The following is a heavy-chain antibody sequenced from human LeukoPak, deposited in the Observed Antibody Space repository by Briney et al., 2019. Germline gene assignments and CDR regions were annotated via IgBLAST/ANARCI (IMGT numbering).Heavy chain of an antibody. D-gene: IGHD6-13*01. V-gene: IGHV3-23*01. Sequence: GGPLRLSCGVSGFTFRTYAMSWVRQAPGKGLEWVSGISDGGGRTFYAESVKGRFTVSRDNSKNTLYLRMSSLRAEDTAIYYCTKNQILDDTGSWYAYWGQGTLVTVSS. CDR1: GFTFRTYA. J-gene: IGHJ4*02. CDR2: ISDGGGRT. CDR3: TKNQILDDTGSWYAY.